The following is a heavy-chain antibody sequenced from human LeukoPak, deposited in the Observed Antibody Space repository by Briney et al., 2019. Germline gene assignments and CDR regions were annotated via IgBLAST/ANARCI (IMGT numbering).Heavy chain of an antibody. V-gene: IGHV1-18*01. D-gene: IGHD4-11*01. CDR1: GYTFTSYG. Sequence: ASVKVSCKASGYTFTSYGISWVRQAPGQGLEWMGWISAYNGNTNYAQKLQGRVTMTTDTSTSTAYMELRSLRSDDTALYYYARGWYSNYGSADYYFDYWGQGTLVTVSS. J-gene: IGHJ4*02. CDR3: ARGWYSNYGSADYYFDY. CDR2: ISAYNGNT.